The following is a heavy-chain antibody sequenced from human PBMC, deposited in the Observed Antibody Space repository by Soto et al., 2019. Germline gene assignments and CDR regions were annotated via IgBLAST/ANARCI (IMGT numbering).Heavy chain of an antibody. V-gene: IGHV1-18*01. J-gene: IGHJ4*02. CDR1: GYIFTSYG. Sequence: QVRLVQSGAEVKKPGASVKVSCKASGYIFTSYGISWVRQAPGQGLEWMGWISGYNGKTTYAQNFQGRVTMTTDRSTSTAYMEPRSLRSDDTALYYCTRDNRFSDYGGNHYFDYWGQGSLVTVSS. CDR3: TRDNRFSDYGGNHYFDY. CDR2: ISGYNGKT. D-gene: IGHD4-17*01.